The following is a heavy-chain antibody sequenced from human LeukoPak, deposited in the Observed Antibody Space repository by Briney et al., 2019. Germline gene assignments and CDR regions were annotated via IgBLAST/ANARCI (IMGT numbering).Heavy chain of an antibody. Sequence: PSETLSLTCAVSGYSISSGYYWGWIRQPPGKGLEWIGSIYHSGSTYYNPTLKSRVTISVDTSKNQFSLKLSSVTAADTAVYYWGSRGATIDYGGKGTLVTVSS. V-gene: IGHV4-38-2*01. CDR3: GSRGATIDY. D-gene: IGHD1-26*01. CDR1: GYSISSGYY. CDR2: IYHSGST. J-gene: IGHJ4*02.